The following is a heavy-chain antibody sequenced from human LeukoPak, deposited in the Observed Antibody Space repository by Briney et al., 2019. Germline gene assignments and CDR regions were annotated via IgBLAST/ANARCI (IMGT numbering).Heavy chain of an antibody. CDR3: AIHIGGGIEDMDV. J-gene: IGHJ6*03. V-gene: IGHV4-59*08. Sequence: SETLSLTCTVSGGSIGTYYWSWIWQSPGPGLEWIGYIYVTGSTRYNPYLQSRVTISVDTSRNQFFLKMSSVTAADTALYYCAIHIGGGIEDMDVWGKGTKVTVSS. CDR1: GGSIGTYY. CDR2: IYVTGST. D-gene: IGHD3-16*02.